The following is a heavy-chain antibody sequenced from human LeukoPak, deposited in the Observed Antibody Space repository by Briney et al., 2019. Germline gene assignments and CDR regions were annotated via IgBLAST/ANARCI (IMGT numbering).Heavy chain of an antibody. D-gene: IGHD2-15*01. CDR1: GYTFTSYG. J-gene: IGHJ3*02. V-gene: IGHV1-18*01. Sequence: ASVKVSCEASGYTFTSYGISWVRQAPGQGLEWMGWVSAYNGNTNYAQKLQGRVTMTTDTSTSTAYMELRSLRSDYTAVYYCARDRGYCSGGSCYGHDALDIWGQGTMVTVSS. CDR2: VSAYNGNT. CDR3: ARDRGYCSGGSCYGHDALDI.